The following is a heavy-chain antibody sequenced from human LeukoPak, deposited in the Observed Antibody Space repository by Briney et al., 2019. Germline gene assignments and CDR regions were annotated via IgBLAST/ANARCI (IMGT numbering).Heavy chain of an antibody. Sequence: PGGSLRLSCVASGFIFSNYDMTWIRQIPGKGLEWVSGLSGGDDSTFYADAVKGRFTISRDISKNTLYLQMNSLTAEDTAVYYCAKVRPAVPRLFGYHFDFWGQGTLVTVSS. J-gene: IGHJ4*02. CDR2: LSGGDDST. D-gene: IGHD3-3*01. V-gene: IGHV3-23*01. CDR3: AKVRPAVPRLFGYHFDF. CDR1: GFIFSNYD.